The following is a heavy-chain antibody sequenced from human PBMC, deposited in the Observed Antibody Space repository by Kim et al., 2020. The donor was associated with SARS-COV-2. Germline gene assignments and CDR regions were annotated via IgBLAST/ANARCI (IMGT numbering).Heavy chain of an antibody. J-gene: IGHJ4*02. CDR1: GFTFSSYA. V-gene: IGHV3-23*01. Sequence: GGSLRLSCAASGFTFSSYAMSWVRQAPGKGLEWVSAISGSGGSTYYADSVKGRFTISRDNSKNTLYLQMNSLRAEDTAVYYCAKDYTHYYDSSGYSYYFDYWGQGTLVTVSS. D-gene: IGHD3-22*01. CDR2: ISGSGGST. CDR3: AKDYTHYYDSSGYSYYFDY.